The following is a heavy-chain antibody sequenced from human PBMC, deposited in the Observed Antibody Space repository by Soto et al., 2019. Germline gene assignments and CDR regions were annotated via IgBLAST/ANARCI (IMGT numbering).Heavy chain of an antibody. J-gene: IGHJ2*01. Sequence: ASVTVSCKASGYTFTGYYMHWVRQAPGQGLEWMGWINPNSGGTNYAQKFQGWVTMTRDTSISTAYMGLSRLRSDDTAVYYCARGSEQQLRNWYFDLWGRGTLVTVSS. CDR3: ARGSEQQLRNWYFDL. CDR2: INPNSGGT. D-gene: IGHD6-13*01. V-gene: IGHV1-2*04. CDR1: GYTFTGYY.